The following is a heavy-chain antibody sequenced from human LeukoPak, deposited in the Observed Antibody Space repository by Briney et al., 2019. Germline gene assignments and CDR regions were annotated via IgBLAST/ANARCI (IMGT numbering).Heavy chain of an antibody. D-gene: IGHD2-2*01. CDR3: VKDLAQGYCSSTSCDS. CDR1: GFTFSSYA. V-gene: IGHV3-64D*06. Sequence: PGGSLRLSCSASGFTFSSYAMHWVRQAPGKGLEYVSAISSNGGSTYYADSVKGRFTISRDNSKNTLYLQMSSLRAEDTAVYYCVKDLAQGYCSSTSCDSWGQGTLVIVSS. J-gene: IGHJ4*02. CDR2: ISSNGGST.